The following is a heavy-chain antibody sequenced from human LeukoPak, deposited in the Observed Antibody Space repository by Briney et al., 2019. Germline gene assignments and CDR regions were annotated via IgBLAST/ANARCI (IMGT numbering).Heavy chain of an antibody. CDR3: ARGPYCGDDCYFDS. CDR1: GGSISDYF. J-gene: IGHJ4*02. D-gene: IGHD2-21*01. V-gene: IGHV4-4*07. CDR2: IYSSGST. Sequence: SETLSLTCTVSGGSISDYFWSWIRQPAGKGLEWIGRIYSSGSTLYNPSLKSRVTMSVDASKNQFSLRLTSVTAADTAVYYCARGPYCGDDCYFDSWGRGTLFTVSS.